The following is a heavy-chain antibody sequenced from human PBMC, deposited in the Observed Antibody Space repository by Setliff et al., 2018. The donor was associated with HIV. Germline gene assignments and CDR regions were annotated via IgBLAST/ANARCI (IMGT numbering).Heavy chain of an antibody. V-gene: IGHV1-2*02. J-gene: IGHJ4*02. CDR1: GYTFIDYF. Sequence: ASVKVSCKASGYTFIDYFMHWVRQAPGQGLEWMGWISPNSGDTNIPQRFRGRVTMTRDTSINTAYMELSGLRSDDTAVYYCARQLSNSFDYWGQGTLVTVSS. CDR3: ARQLSNSFDY. D-gene: IGHD1-1*01. CDR2: ISPNSGDT.